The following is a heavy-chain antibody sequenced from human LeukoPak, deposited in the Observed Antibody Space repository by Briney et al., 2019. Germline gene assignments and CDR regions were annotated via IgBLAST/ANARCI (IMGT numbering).Heavy chain of an antibody. CDR3: ARGWVFGVVIADY. J-gene: IGHJ4*02. CDR2: IYYSGST. D-gene: IGHD3-3*01. V-gene: IGHV4-30-4*08. CDR1: GGSISSGDYY. Sequence: SQTLSLTCTVSGGSISSGDYYWSWIRQPPGKGLEWIGYIYYSGSTYYNPSLKSRVTISVDTSKNQFSLKLSSVTAADTAVYYCARGWVFGVVIADYWGQGTLFTVSS.